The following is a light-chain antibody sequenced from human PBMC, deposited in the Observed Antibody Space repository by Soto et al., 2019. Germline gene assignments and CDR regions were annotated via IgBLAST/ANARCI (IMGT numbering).Light chain of an antibody. V-gene: IGLV2-14*01. CDR1: SSDIGSYNY. CDR2: EVS. J-gene: IGLJ1*01. Sequence: QSALTQPTSVSGSPGQSITISCTGTSSDIGSYNYVSWYQQHPGKAPKLMIYEVSNRPSGVSNRFSGSKSGNTASLTISGLQAEDEADYYCSSYTSSSTLEVFGTGTQLTVL. CDR3: SSYTSSSTLEV.